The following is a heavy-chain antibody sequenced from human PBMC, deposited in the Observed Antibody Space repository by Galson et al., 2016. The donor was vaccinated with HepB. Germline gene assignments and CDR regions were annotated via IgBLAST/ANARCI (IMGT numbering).Heavy chain of an antibody. CDR3: ASGSYQFVYY. CDR2: IYYSGST. J-gene: IGHJ4*02. D-gene: IGHD2-2*01. Sequence: SETLSLTCTVSGGSISRSSFYWGWIRQPPGRGLEWIGSIYYSGSTYYNPSLKSRVTISVDTSKNQFSLRLSAVTAADTAVYYCASGSYQFVYYWGQGTLVTVSS. V-gene: IGHV4-39*07. CDR1: GGSISRSSFY.